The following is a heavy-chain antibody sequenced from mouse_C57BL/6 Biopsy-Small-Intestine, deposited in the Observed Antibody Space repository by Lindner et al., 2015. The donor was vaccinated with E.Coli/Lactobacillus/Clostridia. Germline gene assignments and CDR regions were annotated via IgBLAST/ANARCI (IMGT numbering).Heavy chain of an antibody. J-gene: IGHJ2*01. Sequence: VQLQESGPGMVKPSQSLSLTCTVTGHSITSGYDWHWIRHFPGNKLEWMGYISYSGDTYHNPSLKSRISITHDTSKNHFFLKLNSVTSEDTATYYCARGYYGSRYGYYFDYWGQGTTLTVSS. V-gene: IGHV3-1*01. CDR2: ISYSGDT. D-gene: IGHD1-1*01. CDR1: GHSITSGYD. CDR3: ARGYYGSRYGYYFDY.